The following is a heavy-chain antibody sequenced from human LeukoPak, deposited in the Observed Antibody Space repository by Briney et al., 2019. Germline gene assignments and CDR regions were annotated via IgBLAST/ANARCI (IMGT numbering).Heavy chain of an antibody. J-gene: IGHJ4*02. CDR1: GGSISGYY. V-gene: IGHV4-59*08. CDR3: VRGYSGYPYYLDY. D-gene: IGHD5-12*01. Sequence: PSETLSLTCTVSGGSISGYYWTWIRQPPGKGLEWIGYISYSGSTSSHPSLKSRVTIPLDTSKNQFSLKLTSVTAADTAVYYCVRGYSGYPYYLDYWGQGTLVTVSS. CDR2: ISYSGST.